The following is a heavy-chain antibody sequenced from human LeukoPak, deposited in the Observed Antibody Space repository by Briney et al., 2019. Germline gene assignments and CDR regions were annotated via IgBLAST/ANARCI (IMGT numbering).Heavy chain of an antibody. CDR1: GFTFSSYA. CDR3: AKAPRVFAYGSGTHFDY. CDR2: ISGSGGDT. J-gene: IGHJ4*02. Sequence: PGGSLRLSCAASGFTFSSYAMSWVRQAPGKGLERVSAISGSGGDTYYADSVRGRFTISRVNSKNTLYLQMKSLRPDDTAVYYCAKAPRVFAYGSGTHFDYWGQGTLVTVSS. V-gene: IGHV3-23*01. D-gene: IGHD3-10*01.